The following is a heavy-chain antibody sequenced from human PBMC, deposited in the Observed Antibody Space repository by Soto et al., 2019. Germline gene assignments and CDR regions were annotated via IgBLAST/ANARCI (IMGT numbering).Heavy chain of an antibody. CDR3: ATMTKADIGGLRFDY. J-gene: IGHJ4*02. V-gene: IGHV1-18*01. D-gene: IGHD4-17*01. CDR1: GYTFTSYG. CDR2: ISAYNGNT. Sequence: QVQLVQSGAEVKKPGASVKVSCKASGYTFTSYGINWVRQAPGQGLEWMGWISAYNGNTNYAQKLQGRVTMTTDTSTSTAYMELRSLRSDDTAVYYCATMTKADIGGLRFDYWGQGTLVTVSS.